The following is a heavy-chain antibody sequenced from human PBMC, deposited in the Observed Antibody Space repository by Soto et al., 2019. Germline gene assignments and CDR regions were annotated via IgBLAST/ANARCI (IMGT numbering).Heavy chain of an antibody. J-gene: IGHJ5*01. CDR2: INHSGST. CDR3: ARRSPDITIYGVVMFDS. Sequence: SETLSLPCAVYGGSFSGDYWRWIRQPPGKGLEWIGEINHSGSTNYNPSLKSRVTISVDTSKNQFSLKLSSVTAADTAVYYCARRSPDITIYGVVMFDSWGQGTLVTVSS. D-gene: IGHD3-3*01. CDR1: GGSFSGDY. V-gene: IGHV4-34*01.